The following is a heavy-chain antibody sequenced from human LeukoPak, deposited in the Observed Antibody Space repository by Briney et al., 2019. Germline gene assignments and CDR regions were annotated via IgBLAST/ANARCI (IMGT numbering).Heavy chain of an antibody. Sequence: ASVKVSCKASGYTFTSYGISWVRQAPGQGLEWMGWISAYNGNTNYAQKLQGRVTMTTDTSTSIAYMELRSLRSDDTAAYYCARAWPYSSGWYGVAGFDYWGQGTLVTVSS. V-gene: IGHV1-18*01. CDR3: ARAWPYSSGWYGVAGFDY. CDR2: ISAYNGNT. D-gene: IGHD6-19*01. CDR1: GYTFTSYG. J-gene: IGHJ4*02.